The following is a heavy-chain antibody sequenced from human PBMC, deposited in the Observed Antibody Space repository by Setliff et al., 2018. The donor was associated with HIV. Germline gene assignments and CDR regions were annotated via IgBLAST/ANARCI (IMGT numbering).Heavy chain of an antibody. CDR3: SRHRGRMESNFWSGIGGPDYYYYFYINV. CDR1: GGSITSSGNY. CDR2: TYHGGSI. J-gene: IGHJ6*03. D-gene: IGHD3-3*01. Sequence: KASETLSLTCSVSGGSITSSGNYWGWIRQSPGKGLQWIGSTYHGGSITYNQALQSRVTISVDTSKNQVTLKMSSVTVADTTIYYCSRHRGRMESNFWSGIGGPDYYYYFYINVWGKGTTVTVSS. V-gene: IGHV4-39*01.